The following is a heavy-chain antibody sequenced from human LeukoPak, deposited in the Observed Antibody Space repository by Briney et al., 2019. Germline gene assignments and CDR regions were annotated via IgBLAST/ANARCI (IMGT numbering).Heavy chain of an antibody. V-gene: IGHV3-23*01. CDR2: INNSGGST. D-gene: IGHD2-2*01. CDR1: GFTFSSYA. Sequence: GGSLRLSCAASGFTFSSYAMSWVRQAPGKGLEWVSTINNSGGSTYYADSVKGRFTISRDNAKNSLYLQMNSLRAEDTAVYYCARDVGYCSSTSCYSHAFDIWGQGTMVTVSS. CDR3: ARDVGYCSSTSCYSHAFDI. J-gene: IGHJ3*02.